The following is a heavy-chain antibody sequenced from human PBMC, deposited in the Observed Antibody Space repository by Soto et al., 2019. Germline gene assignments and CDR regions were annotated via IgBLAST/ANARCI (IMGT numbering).Heavy chain of an antibody. J-gene: IGHJ4*02. V-gene: IGHV4-59*01. Sequence: SETLSLTCTVSGGSISSYYWGWIRQPPGKGLEWIGYIYYSGSTNYNPSLKSRVTISVDTSKNQFSLKLSSVTAADTAVYYCARVTYYYGSGSHSFDYWGQGTLVTVSS. CDR2: IYYSGST. D-gene: IGHD3-10*01. CDR3: ARVTYYYGSGSHSFDY. CDR1: GGSISSYY.